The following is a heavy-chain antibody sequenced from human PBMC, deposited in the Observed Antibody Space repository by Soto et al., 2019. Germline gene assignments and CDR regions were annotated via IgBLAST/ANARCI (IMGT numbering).Heavy chain of an antibody. V-gene: IGHV3-33*01. D-gene: IGHD3-16*01. CDR1: GFAFSSFG. CDR2: IWYDGSDK. Sequence: QVQLVESGGGVVQPGTSLRLSCVASGFAFSSFGMHWVRQAPGKGLEWVAIIWYDGSDKYYGDSVKGRFTISRDNSKNTLFPQMNSLRAEDTAVYHCAFGNLSYYFDYWGQGTPVTVSS. J-gene: IGHJ4*02. CDR3: AFGNLSYYFDY.